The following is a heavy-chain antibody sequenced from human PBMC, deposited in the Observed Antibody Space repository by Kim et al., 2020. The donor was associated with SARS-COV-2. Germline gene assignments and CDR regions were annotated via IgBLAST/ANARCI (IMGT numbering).Heavy chain of an antibody. V-gene: IGHV1-69*13. CDR3: ARAGWKNYGGNPPMNWRDP. J-gene: IGHJ5*02. Sequence: SVKVSCKASGGTFSSYGISWVRQAPGQGLEWMGGIIPIFGTANYAQKFQGRVTITADESTSTAYMELSSLRSEDTAVYYCARAGWKNYGGNPPMNWRDPWGRGTLVTVSS. CDR1: GGTFSSYG. D-gene: IGHD4-17*01. CDR2: IIPIFGTA.